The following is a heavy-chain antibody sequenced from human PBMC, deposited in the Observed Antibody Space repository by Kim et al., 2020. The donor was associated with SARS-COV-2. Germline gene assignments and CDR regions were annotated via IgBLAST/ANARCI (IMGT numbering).Heavy chain of an antibody. J-gene: IGHJ5*02. Sequence: SETLSLTCTVSGGSISSSSYYWGWIRQPPGKGLEWIGSIYYSGSTYYNPSLKSRVTISVDTSKNQFSLKLSSVTAADTAVSYCASTGDPDYGDYSGWFDP. V-gene: IGHV4-39*01. CDR2: IYYSGST. CDR1: GGSISSSSYY. CDR3: ASTGDPDYGDYSGWFDP. D-gene: IGHD4-17*01.